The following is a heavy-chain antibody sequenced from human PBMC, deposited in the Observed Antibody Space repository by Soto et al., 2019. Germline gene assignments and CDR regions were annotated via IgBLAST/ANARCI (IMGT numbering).Heavy chain of an antibody. CDR3: ARDARITMVRGVRSYYYYGMDV. CDR1: GDSVSSNSAA. CDR2: TYYRSKWYN. V-gene: IGHV6-1*01. Sequence: SQTLSLTCAISGDSVSSNSAAWNWIRQSPSRGLEWLGRTYYRSKWYNDYAVSVKSRITINPDTSKNQFSLRLNSVTPEDTAVYYCARDARITMVRGVRSYYYYGMDVWGQGTTVTVSS. J-gene: IGHJ6*02. D-gene: IGHD3-10*01.